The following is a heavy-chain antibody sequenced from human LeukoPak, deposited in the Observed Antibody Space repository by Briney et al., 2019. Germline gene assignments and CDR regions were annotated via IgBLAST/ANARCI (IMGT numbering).Heavy chain of an antibody. Sequence: ASVKVSCKASGYTFTGYYMHWVRQAPGQGLEWMGWINPDSGGTNYAQKFQGRVTMTMDTSISTAYMDLSRLRSDDTAVYYCAGQTPYSGNHYFDYWGQGTLVTVSS. J-gene: IGHJ4*02. CDR2: INPDSGGT. V-gene: IGHV1-2*02. CDR3: AGQTPYSGNHYFDY. D-gene: IGHD1-26*01. CDR1: GYTFTGYY.